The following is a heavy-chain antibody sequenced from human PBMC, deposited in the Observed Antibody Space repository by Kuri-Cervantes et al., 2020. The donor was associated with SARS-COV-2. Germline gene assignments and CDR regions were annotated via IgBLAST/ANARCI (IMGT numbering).Heavy chain of an antibody. V-gene: IGHV3-30*18. J-gene: IGHJ4*02. CDR1: GGSFSGYY. Sequence: GGSLRLSCAVYGGSFSGYYWSWIRQPPGKGLEWVAVISYDGSNKYYADSVKGRFTISRDNSKNTLYLQMNSLRAEDTAVYYCAKDQSARYYDSSGLFDYWGQGTLVTVSS. CDR2: ISYDGSNK. CDR3: AKDQSARYYDSSGLFDY. D-gene: IGHD3-22*01.